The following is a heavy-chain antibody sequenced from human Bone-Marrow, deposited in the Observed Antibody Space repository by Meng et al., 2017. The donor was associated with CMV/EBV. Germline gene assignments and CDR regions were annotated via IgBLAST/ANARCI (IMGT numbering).Heavy chain of an antibody. CDR3: VHSRYCTNGVCLSYFDY. Sequence: YTVTGYYMHWVRKGPCQGLEWMGWINPDSGDTNYAQKFQGTVTLPRDTSINTAYMELSRLRSDDTAEYYCVHSRYCTNGVCLSYFDYWGRGTLVTVSS. J-gene: IGHJ4*02. CDR2: INPDSGDT. D-gene: IGHD2-8*01. CDR1: YTVTGYY. V-gene: IGHV1-2*02.